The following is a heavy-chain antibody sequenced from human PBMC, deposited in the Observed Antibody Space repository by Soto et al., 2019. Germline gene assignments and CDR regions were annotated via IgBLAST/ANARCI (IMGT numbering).Heavy chain of an antibody. D-gene: IGHD5-12*01. J-gene: IGHJ6*02. Sequence: GESLKISCKGSGYSFTSYWISWVRQMPGKGLEWMGRIDPSDSYTNYSPSFQGHVTISADKSISTAYLQWSSLKASDTAMYYCARLYSGYENENYGMDVWGQGTTVTVSS. CDR2: IDPSDSYT. CDR3: ARLYSGYENENYGMDV. CDR1: GYSFTSYW. V-gene: IGHV5-10-1*01.